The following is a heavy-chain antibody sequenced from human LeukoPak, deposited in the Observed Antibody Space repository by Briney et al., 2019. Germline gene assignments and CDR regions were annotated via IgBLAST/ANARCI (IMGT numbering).Heavy chain of an antibody. J-gene: IGHJ4*02. Sequence: PGGSLRLSCAASGFTFSSYGMHWVRQAPGKGLEWVAFIRYDGSNKYYADSVKGRFTISRDNSKNTLYLQMNSLRAEDTAVYYCAKAPYFDWLLFDYWGQGTLVTVSS. CDR1: GFTFSSYG. CDR2: IRYDGSNK. V-gene: IGHV3-30*02. D-gene: IGHD3-9*01. CDR3: AKAPYFDWLLFDY.